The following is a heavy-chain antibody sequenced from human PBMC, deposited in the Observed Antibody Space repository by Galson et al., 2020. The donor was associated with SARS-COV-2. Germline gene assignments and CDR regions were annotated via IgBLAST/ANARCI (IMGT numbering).Heavy chain of an antibody. CDR2: INSGNGNT. CDR3: ARDYSGSGIGY. Sequence: ASVKVSCKASGYTFSLYSMHWVRQAPGLSLEWMGWINSGNGNTKYSQKFQDRVTFTRDTSASTAYMELSRLRSEDTAVYYCARDYSGSGIGYWGQGTRVTVSS. V-gene: IGHV1-3*04. J-gene: IGHJ4*02. D-gene: IGHD3-10*01. CDR1: GYTFSLYS.